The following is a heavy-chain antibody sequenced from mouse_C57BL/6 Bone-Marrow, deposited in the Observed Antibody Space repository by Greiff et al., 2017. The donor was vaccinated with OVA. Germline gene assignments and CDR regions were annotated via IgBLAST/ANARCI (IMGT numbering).Heavy chain of an antibody. V-gene: IGHV1-64*01. J-gene: IGHJ3*01. CDR1: GYTFTSYW. CDR3: ARGGKKNLEGFAY. Sequence: VQLQQSGAELVKPGASVKLSCKASGYTFTSYWMHWVKQRPGQGLEWIGMIHPNSGSTNYNEKFKSKATLTVDKSSSTAYMQLSSLTSEDSAVYYGARGGKKNLEGFAYWGQGTLVTVSA. CDR2: IHPNSGST.